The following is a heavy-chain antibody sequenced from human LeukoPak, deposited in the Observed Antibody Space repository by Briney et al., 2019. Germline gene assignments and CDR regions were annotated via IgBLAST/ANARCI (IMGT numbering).Heavy chain of an antibody. V-gene: IGHV3-23*01. Sequence: GGSLRLSCVASGFTFSSYWMHWVRQAPGKGLEWVSAISGSGGSTYYADSVKGRFTISRDNSKNTLYLQMNSLRAEDTAVYYCAKGDRLRWPSSSDYWGQGTLVTVSS. CDR3: AKGDRLRWPSSSDY. D-gene: IGHD4-17*01. CDR2: ISGSGGST. J-gene: IGHJ4*02. CDR1: GFTFSSYW.